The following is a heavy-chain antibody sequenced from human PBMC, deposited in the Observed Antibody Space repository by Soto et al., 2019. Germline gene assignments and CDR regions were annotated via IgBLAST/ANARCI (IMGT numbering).Heavy chain of an antibody. J-gene: IGHJ4*02. CDR2: ISSSGSRS. D-gene: IGHD6-13*01. CDR3: AKDFKIIAAVQYFFDY. V-gene: IGHV3-23*01. Sequence: PGGSLRLSCAASGFTFSTYAMNWVRQAPGKGLEWVSAISSSGSRSYYADSVKGRFTISRDNSKNTLYLQMNSLRAEDTAIYYCAKDFKIIAAVQYFFDYWGQGTLVTVSS. CDR1: GFTFSTYA.